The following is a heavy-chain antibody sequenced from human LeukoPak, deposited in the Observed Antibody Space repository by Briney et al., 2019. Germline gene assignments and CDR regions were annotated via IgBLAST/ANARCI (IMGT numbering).Heavy chain of an antibody. CDR2: VYYDGST. D-gene: IGHD3-10*01. CDR3: VRGLTGYSYFFDY. CDR1: GDSFSSAHYY. V-gene: IGHV4-30-4*08. J-gene: IGHJ4*02. Sequence: PSETLSLTCTVSGDSFSSAHYYWTWVRQPPGRGLEWFGYVYYDGSTYYHPSLQSRLAISVDTSKNQFSLNLTSVAAADTAVYYCVRGLTGYSYFFDYWGQGALVTVSS.